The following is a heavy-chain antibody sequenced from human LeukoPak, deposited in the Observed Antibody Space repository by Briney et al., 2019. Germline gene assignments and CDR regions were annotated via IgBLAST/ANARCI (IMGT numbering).Heavy chain of an antibody. D-gene: IGHD4-17*01. CDR1: GASINSHY. Sequence: SETLSLTCTVSGASINSHYWSWIRQPAGKGLEWIGRIYISGSTNYNSSLQSRVTMSVDTSKNQFSLKLSSVTAADTAVYYCARMTTVTSTPTDFDYWGQGTLVTVSS. CDR2: IYISGST. J-gene: IGHJ4*02. V-gene: IGHV4-4*07. CDR3: ARMTTVTSTPTDFDY.